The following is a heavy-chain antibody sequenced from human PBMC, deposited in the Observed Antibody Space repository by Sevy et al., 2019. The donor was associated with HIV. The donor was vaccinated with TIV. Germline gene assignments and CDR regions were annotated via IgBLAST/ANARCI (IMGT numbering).Heavy chain of an antibody. J-gene: IGHJ4*02. Sequence: GGSLRLSCAASGFTFSSYGMHWVRQAPGKGLEWVAVISYDGSNKYYVDSVKGRFTISRDNPKNTLYLQMNSLRAEDTAVYYCAVPAVAGTSPFDYWGQRTLVTVSS. CDR3: AVPAVAGTSPFDY. CDR2: ISYDGSNK. D-gene: IGHD6-19*01. V-gene: IGHV3-30*03. CDR1: GFTFSSYG.